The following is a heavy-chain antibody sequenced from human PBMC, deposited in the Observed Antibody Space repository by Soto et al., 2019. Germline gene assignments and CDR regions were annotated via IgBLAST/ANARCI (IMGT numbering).Heavy chain of an antibody. V-gene: IGHV1-2*02. J-gene: IGHJ4*02. CDR1: GYTFTGYY. CDR3: ARSPTKYGSARYYIQDFDY. Sequence: QVQLVQSGAEVKKPGASVKVSCKASGYTFTGYYMHWVRQAPGQGLEWMGWINPNSGGTKYPQKFQGRVTMTRDTSITTVYMSLTGLKSDDTAVYYCARSPTKYGSARYYIQDFDYWGQGTLVTVSS. D-gene: IGHD3-10*01. CDR2: INPNSGGT.